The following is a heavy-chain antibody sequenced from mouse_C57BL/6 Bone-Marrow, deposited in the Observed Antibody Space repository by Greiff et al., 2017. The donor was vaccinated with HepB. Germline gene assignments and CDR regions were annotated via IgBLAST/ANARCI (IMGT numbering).Heavy chain of an antibody. Sequence: EVKLMESGGGLVQPGGSMKLSCVASGFTFSNYWMNWVRQSPEKGLEWVAQIRLKSDNYATHYAESVKGRFTISRDDSKSSVYLQMNNLRAEDTGIYYCTGKGYGYDEGYYFDYWGQGTTLTVSS. CDR1: GFTFSNYW. V-gene: IGHV6-3*01. D-gene: IGHD2-2*01. CDR2: IRLKSDNYAT. J-gene: IGHJ2*01. CDR3: TGKGYGYDEGYYFDY.